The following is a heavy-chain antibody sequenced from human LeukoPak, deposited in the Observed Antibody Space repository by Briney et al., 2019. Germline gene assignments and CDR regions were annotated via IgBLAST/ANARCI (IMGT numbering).Heavy chain of an antibody. J-gene: IGHJ5*02. CDR2: INPNSGGT. V-gene: IGHV1-2*02. CDR3: ARGGYCSSTSCRNWFDP. Sequence: ASVKASCKASGYTFTGYYMHWVRQAPGQGLEWMGWINPNSGGTNYAQKFQGRVSMTRDTSISTAYMELSRLRSDDTAVYYCARGGYCSSTSCRNWFDPWGQGTLVTVSS. CDR1: GYTFTGYY. D-gene: IGHD2-2*01.